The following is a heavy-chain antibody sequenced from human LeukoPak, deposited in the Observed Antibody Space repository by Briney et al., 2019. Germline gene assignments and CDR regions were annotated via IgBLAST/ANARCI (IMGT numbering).Heavy chain of an antibody. CDR3: ARFGRNSGYFDY. CDR2: IYYSGST. Sequence: SETLSLTCTVSGGSISSSSYYWGWIRQPPGKGLEWIGSIYYSGSTYYNPSLKSRVTISVDTSKNQFSLKLSSVTAADTAVYYCARFGRNSGYFDYWGQGTLVTVSS. V-gene: IGHV4-39*07. D-gene: IGHD3-10*01. CDR1: GGSISSSSYY. J-gene: IGHJ4*02.